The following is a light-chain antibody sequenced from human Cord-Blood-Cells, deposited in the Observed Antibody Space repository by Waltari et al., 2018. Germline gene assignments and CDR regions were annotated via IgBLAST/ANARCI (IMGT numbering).Light chain of an antibody. CDR2: EVS. CDR3: SSYAGSNVV. Sequence: QSALTQPPSASGSPGQSATISCPGTSSDVGGYNYVSWYQQPPGKAPKLMIYEVSKRPSGVPDRFSGSKSGNTASLTVSGLQAEDEADYYCSSYAGSNVVFGGGTKLTVL. CDR1: SSDVGGYNY. V-gene: IGLV2-8*01. J-gene: IGLJ2*01.